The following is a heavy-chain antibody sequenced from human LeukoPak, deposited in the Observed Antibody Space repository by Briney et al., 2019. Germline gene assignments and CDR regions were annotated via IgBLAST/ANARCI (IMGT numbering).Heavy chain of an antibody. V-gene: IGHV3-9*01. CDR1: GFTFDDYA. CDR3: ARRAAAGTYYYYMDV. D-gene: IGHD6-13*01. J-gene: IGHJ6*03. Sequence: GGSLRLSCAASGFTFDDYAMHWVRQAPGKGLEWVSGISWNSGSIGYADSVKGRFTISRDNAKNSLYLQMNSLRAEDTALYHCARRAAAGTYYYYMDVWGKGTTVTVSS. CDR2: ISWNSGSI.